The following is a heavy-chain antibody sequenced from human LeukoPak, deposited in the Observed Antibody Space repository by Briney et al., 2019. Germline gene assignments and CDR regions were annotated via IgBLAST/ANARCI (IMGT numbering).Heavy chain of an antibody. D-gene: IGHD3-22*01. CDR1: GITFSSYD. CDR3: AKDGAYDSSGYYFGY. J-gene: IGHJ4*02. V-gene: IGHV3-23*01. CDR2: ISRSGGST. Sequence: GGSLRLPCAASGITFSSYDMSWVRQAPGKGLEWVSAISRSGGSTYYADSVKGRFTISRDNSKNTLYLQMNSLRAEDTAVYYCAKDGAYDSSGYYFGYWGQGTLVTVSS.